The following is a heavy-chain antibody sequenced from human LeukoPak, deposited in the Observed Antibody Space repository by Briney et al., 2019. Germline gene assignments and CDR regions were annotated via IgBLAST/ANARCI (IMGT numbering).Heavy chain of an antibody. V-gene: IGHV3-64*02. CDR1: GFTFSTYA. CDR3: ARVGDNTAFDY. J-gene: IGHJ4*02. Sequence: GGSLRLSCAASGFTFSTYALHWVRQVPGKGLEYVSAISSIGGTTYYADSVKGRFTISRDNSKNTLYLQMGSLKPEDTAVYYCARVGDNTAFDYWGQGTLVTVSS. D-gene: IGHD2-21*01. CDR2: ISSIGGTT.